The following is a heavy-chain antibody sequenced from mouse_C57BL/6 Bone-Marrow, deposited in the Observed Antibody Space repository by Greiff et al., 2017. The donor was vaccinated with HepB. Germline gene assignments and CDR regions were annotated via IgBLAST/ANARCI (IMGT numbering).Heavy chain of an antibody. CDR3: ARGQLRLHFDY. CDR1: GFTFSSYA. J-gene: IGHJ2*01. CDR2: ISDGGSYT. Sequence: DVMLVESGGGLVKPGGSLKLSCAASGFTFSSYAMSWVRQTPEKRLEWVATISDGGSYTYYPDNVKGRFTISRDNAKNNLYLQMSHLKSEDTAMYYCARGQLRLHFDYWGQGTTLTVSS. D-gene: IGHD3-2*02. V-gene: IGHV5-4*03.